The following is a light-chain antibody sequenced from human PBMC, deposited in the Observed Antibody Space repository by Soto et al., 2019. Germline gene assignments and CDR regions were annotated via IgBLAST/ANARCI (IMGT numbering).Light chain of an antibody. J-gene: IGLJ2*01. CDR3: CSYAGSTTFEV. CDR1: SSDVGSYNL. Sequence: QSALTQPASVSASPGQSITISCTGTSSDVGSYNLVSWYQQHPDKAPKLIIYEVDKRPSGVSSRFSDSKSGNTASLTISGLQAEDEADYYCCSYAGSTTFEVFGGGTKLTVL. CDR2: EVD. V-gene: IGLV2-23*02.